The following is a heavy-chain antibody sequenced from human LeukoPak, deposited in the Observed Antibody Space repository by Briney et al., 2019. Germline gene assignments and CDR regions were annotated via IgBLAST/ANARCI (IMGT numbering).Heavy chain of an antibody. CDR3: SGEITTLGR. D-gene: IGHD3-22*01. CDR2: ISYDGRNK. J-gene: IGHJ4*02. CDR1: GFIFSNYA. V-gene: IGHV3-30*04. Sequence: PGRSLRLSCAASGFIFSNYAMHWVRQAPGKGLEWVAVISYDGRNKYYADSVKGRFTISRDNSKNTLYLQMNSLRADDTAVYFCSGEITTLGRWGQGTLVTVSS.